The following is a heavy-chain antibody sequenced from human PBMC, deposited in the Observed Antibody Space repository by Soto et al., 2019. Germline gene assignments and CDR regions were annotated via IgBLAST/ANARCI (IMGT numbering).Heavy chain of an antibody. V-gene: IGHV3-23*01. J-gene: IGHJ5*02. Sequence: LESGGGLAQPGGSLRLSCAASGFTFSTYAMSWVRQAPGKGLEWVSGISAGGGNTFYADSVRGRFTISRDNSKNTLDLQMISLRAEDAALYFCVKHSEYQLLSWFDPWGQGTLVTVSS. CDR2: ISAGGGNT. CDR3: VKHSEYQLLSWFDP. D-gene: IGHD2-2*01. CDR1: GFTFSTYA.